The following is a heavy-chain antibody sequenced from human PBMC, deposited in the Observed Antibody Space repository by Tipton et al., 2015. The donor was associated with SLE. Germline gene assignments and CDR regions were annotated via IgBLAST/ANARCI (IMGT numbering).Heavy chain of an antibody. CDR2: IYGGGST. CDR1: GFTVSSNY. V-gene: IGHV3-53*01. D-gene: IGHD6-13*01. CDR3: ARARPYSSNWYYFDY. J-gene: IGHJ4*02. Sequence: GSLRLSCAASGFTVSSNYMSWVRQAPGKGLEWVSIIYGGGSTYYADSVKGRFTISRDNSKNTLYLQMNSLRAEDTAVYYCARARPYSSNWYYFDYWGQGTLVTVSS.